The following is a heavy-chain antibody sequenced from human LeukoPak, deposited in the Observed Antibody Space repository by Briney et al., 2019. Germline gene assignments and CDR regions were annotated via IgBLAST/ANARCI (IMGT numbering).Heavy chain of an antibody. CDR2: INHSGST. V-gene: IGHV4-39*07. CDR1: GGSISSSGYY. CDR3: ARRRGYSYGYLFDY. D-gene: IGHD5-18*01. J-gene: IGHJ4*02. Sequence: PSETLSLTCTVSGGSISSSGYYWSWIRQPPGKGLEWIGEINHSGSTNYNPSLKSRVTISVDTSKNQFSLKLSSVTAADTAVYYCARRRGYSYGYLFDYWGQGTLVTVSS.